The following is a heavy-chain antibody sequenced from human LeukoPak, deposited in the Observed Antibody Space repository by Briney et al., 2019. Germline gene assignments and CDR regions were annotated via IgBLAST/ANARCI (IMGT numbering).Heavy chain of an antibody. CDR3: ARRVGTFPNLYFDY. D-gene: IGHD1-1*01. J-gene: IGHJ4*02. CDR1: GFPFSSYA. Sequence: PGRSLRLSCAASGFPFSSYAMSWVRQAPGNGLEWVSTVSSNGGNTYYADSVRGRFTISRDNSKSTQLLQMNSLGAEDTAVYYCARRVGTFPNLYFDYWGQGALVTVSS. CDR2: VSSNGGNT. V-gene: IGHV3-23*01.